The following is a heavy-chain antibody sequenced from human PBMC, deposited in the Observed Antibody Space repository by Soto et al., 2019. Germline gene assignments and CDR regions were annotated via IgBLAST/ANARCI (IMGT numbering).Heavy chain of an antibody. V-gene: IGHV4-59*08. CDR3: AGRDCSGTNCYYLDYYYMDV. Sequence: QVQLQESGPGLVRPSETLSLTCTVSGGSFRSYYLTWIRQSPGKGLEWIGCIYYSGSTDYNPSLRGRLAISIDTSKNQFSLRLNSMTAADTAVYYCAGRDCSGTNCYYLDYYYMDVWGKGTTVTVSS. J-gene: IGHJ6*03. CDR1: GGSFRSYY. D-gene: IGHD2-2*01. CDR2: IYYSGST.